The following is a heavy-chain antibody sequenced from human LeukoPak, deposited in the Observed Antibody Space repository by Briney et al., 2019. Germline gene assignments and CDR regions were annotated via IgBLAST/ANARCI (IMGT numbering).Heavy chain of an antibody. CDR1: GGSFSGYY. J-gene: IGHJ4*02. D-gene: IGHD3-9*01. Sequence: PSETLSLTCAVYGGSFSGYYWSWIRQPPGKGLEWIGEINHSGSTNYNPSLKSRVTMSVDTSKNQFSLKLSSVTAADTAVYYCATWTHYDILTGYPAYFDYWGQGTLVTVSS. V-gene: IGHV4-34*01. CDR2: INHSGST. CDR3: ATWTHYDILTGYPAYFDY.